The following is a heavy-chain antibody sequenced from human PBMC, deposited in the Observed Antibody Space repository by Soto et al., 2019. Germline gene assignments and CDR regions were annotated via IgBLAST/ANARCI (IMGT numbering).Heavy chain of an antibody. V-gene: IGHV3-9*01. D-gene: IGHD2-8*02. Sequence: EVQVVESGGGLVQPGRSLRLSCAASGFSFDDYAMHWVRQAPRKGLQLVSGISWNSRTIGYADSVKGRFTISRDNAKKSRYVGSNGVRAEYTGLDCCARSTGGTANGMGVWGQGTTVTVSS. CDR2: ISWNSRTI. CDR3: ARSTGGTANGMGV. CDR1: GFSFDDYA. J-gene: IGHJ6*02.